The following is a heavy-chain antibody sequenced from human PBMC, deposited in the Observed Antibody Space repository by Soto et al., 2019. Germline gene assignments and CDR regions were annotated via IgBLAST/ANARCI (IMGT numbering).Heavy chain of an antibody. CDR1: GFTFSSYG. Sequence: QVQLVESGGGVVQPGRSLRLSCAASGFTFSSYGMHWVRQAPGKGLEWVAVISYDGSNKYYADSVKGRFTISRDNSKNTLYLQMNSLRAEDTAVYYCAKDSFGGYSSSSEVDYWGQGTLVTVSS. CDR2: ISYDGSNK. V-gene: IGHV3-30*18. D-gene: IGHD6-6*01. CDR3: AKDSFGGYSSSSEVDY. J-gene: IGHJ4*02.